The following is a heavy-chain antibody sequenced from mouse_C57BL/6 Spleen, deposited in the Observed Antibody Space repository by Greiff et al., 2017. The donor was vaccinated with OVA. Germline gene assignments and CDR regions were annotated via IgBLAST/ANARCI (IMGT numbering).Heavy chain of an antibody. D-gene: IGHD1-1*01. V-gene: IGHV5-4*01. J-gene: IGHJ2*01. Sequence: EVQLVESGGGLVKPGGSLKLSCAASGFTFSSYAMSWVRQTPEKRLEWVATISDGGSYTYYPDNVKGRFTISRDNAKNNLYLQMSHLKSEDTAMYYCAREGRGSSYFDYWGQGTTLTVSS. CDR2: ISDGGSYT. CDR3: AREGRGSSYFDY. CDR1: GFTFSSYA.